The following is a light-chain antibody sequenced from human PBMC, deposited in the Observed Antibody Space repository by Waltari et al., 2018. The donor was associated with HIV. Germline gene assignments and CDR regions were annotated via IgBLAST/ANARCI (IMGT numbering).Light chain of an antibody. CDR3: CSYSDSGTIL. V-gene: IGLV2-14*03. CDR2: DVT. Sequence: SALTQPASVSGSPGPSITISCLVSSSDIGSFDYVSWYQQHPDKAPKLILYDVTYLPSGVSGRVSGSRSGSMASLTISGLQPEDEADYFCCSYSDSGTILFGGGTRVTVL. CDR1: SSDIGSFDY. J-gene: IGLJ2*01.